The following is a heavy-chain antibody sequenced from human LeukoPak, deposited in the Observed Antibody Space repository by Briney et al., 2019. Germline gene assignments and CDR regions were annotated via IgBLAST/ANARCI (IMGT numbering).Heavy chain of an antibody. D-gene: IGHD6-13*01. CDR3: ARHGGYYSGSWNWFDP. CDR2: IYPGDSDT. Sequence: GESLKISCKGSGYSFTSYWIGWVRQMPGKGLEWMGIIYPGDSDTRYSPSFQGQVTISADKSISTAYLQWSSLKASDTAMYYCARHGGYYSGSWNWFDPWGQGTLVTVSS. CDR1: GYSFTSYW. V-gene: IGHV5-51*01. J-gene: IGHJ5*02.